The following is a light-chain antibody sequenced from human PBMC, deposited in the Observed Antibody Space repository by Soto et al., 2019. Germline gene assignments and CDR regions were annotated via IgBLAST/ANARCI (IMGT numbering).Light chain of an antibody. Sequence: EIVLTQSPGTLSLSPVERATVSCRASQSFNSIYLAWYQQKPGQAPRLLIYGASSRATGIPDRFSGSGSGTDFTLTISRLQPEDFAVYYCHQYDSWTFGQGTKVDIK. CDR2: GAS. J-gene: IGKJ1*01. CDR1: QSFNSIY. CDR3: HQYDSWT. V-gene: IGKV3-20*01.